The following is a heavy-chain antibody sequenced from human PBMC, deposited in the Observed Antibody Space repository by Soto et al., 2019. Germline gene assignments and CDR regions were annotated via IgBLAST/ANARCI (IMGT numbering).Heavy chain of an antibody. J-gene: IGHJ4*02. CDR3: AKEYDILTALNIVVAKNRIYYFDY. CDR2: ISGSGGST. V-gene: IGHV3-23*01. CDR1: GFTFSSYA. Sequence: GGSLRLSCAASGFTFSSYAMSWVRQAPGKGLEWVSAISGSGGSTYYADSVKGRFTISRDNSKNTLYLQMNSLRAEDTAVYYCAKEYDILTALNIVVAKNRIYYFDYWGQGTLVTVSS. D-gene: IGHD3-9*01.